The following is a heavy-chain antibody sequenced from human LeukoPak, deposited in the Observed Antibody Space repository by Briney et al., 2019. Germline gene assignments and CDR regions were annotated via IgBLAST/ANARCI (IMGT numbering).Heavy chain of an antibody. CDR3: AKGGKWDVTPFDY. CDR2: IRSDGNNK. V-gene: IGHV3-30*02. D-gene: IGHD1-26*01. Sequence: GGSLRLPCAASGFTFNNYGMHWVRQAPGKGLEWVAVIRSDGNNKYYVDSVKGRFTISRDNSKNTLYLQVNSLRAEDTAVYYCAKGGKWDVTPFDYWGQGTLVTVSS. J-gene: IGHJ4*02. CDR1: GFTFNNYG.